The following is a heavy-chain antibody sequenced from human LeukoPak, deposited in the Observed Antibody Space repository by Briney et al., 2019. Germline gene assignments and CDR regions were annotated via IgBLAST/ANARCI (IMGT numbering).Heavy chain of an antibody. D-gene: IGHD3-22*01. CDR3: AKSYDSSGYYYYVDY. V-gene: IGHV3-33*06. CDR2: IWYDGSNK. J-gene: IGHJ4*02. Sequence: GGSLRLSCAASGFTFSTYGIHWVRQAPGKGLEWVAVIWYDGSNKHYADSGKGRFTVSRDNSKNTVYLQMNSLRDEDTAVYYCAKSYDSSGYYYYVDYWGQGTLVTVSS. CDR1: GFTFSTYG.